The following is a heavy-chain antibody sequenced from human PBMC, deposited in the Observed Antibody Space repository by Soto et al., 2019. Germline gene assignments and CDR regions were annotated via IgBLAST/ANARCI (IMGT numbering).Heavy chain of an antibody. D-gene: IGHD2-21*01. CDR2: IIPVSGTP. V-gene: IGHV1-69*13. CDR3: ARGRLPCSMWPYFES. CDR1: EGTFSDNA. Sequence: SVQVSCKASEGTFSDNAINWMRQAPGQGLEWLGGIIPVSGTPYYAQSFQGRVTISADDSSTTAYLDLTSLKSEDTAIYFCARGRLPCSMWPYFESWGQGTLVTVSS. J-gene: IGHJ4*02.